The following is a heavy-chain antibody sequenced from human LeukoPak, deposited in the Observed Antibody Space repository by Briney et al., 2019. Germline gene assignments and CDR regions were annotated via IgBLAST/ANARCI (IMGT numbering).Heavy chain of an antibody. CDR3: AKDQEVGVTTYYFDY. CDR1: GFTFSSYA. V-gene: IGHV3-23*01. J-gene: IGHJ4*02. Sequence: PGGSLRLSCAASGFTFSSYAMSWVRQAPGKGLEWVSGISGNGGRTYYADSVKGRFTISRDNSKNTLNLQLNSLSAEGTALYYCAKDQEVGVTTYYFDYWGQGTLVTVSS. D-gene: IGHD4-17*01. CDR2: ISGNGGRT.